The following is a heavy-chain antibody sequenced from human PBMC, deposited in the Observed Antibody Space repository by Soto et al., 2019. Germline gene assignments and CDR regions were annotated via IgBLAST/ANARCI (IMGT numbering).Heavy chain of an antibody. CDR2: INGGSTT. Sequence: EVQLLESGGGLVQPGGSLRLSCAASGFRFSSYAMNWVRQAPGTGLEWVTTINGGSTTYYADSVKGRFTISRDNSKNTLYLQMNGLRAEDTAVYYCAKDKDWSGVYGMDVWGQGTTVTVSS. CDR3: AKDKDWSGVYGMDV. J-gene: IGHJ6*02. CDR1: GFRFSSYA. D-gene: IGHD3-3*01. V-gene: IGHV3-23*01.